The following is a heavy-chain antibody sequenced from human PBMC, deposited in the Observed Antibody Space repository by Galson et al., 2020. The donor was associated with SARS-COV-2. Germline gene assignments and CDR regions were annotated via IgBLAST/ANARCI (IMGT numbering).Heavy chain of an antibody. CDR1: GFSLSNARMG. Sequence: KMSGPTLVKPTETLTLTCTVSGFSLSNARMGVSWIRQPPGKALEWLAHIFSNDEKSYSTSLKSRLTISKDTSKSQVVLTMTNMDPVDTATYYCARHNDGHYYDSSGYPTRYGMDVWGQGTTVTVSS. CDR2: IFSNDEK. J-gene: IGHJ6*02. CDR3: ARHNDGHYYDSSGYPTRYGMDV. D-gene: IGHD3-22*01. V-gene: IGHV2-26*01.